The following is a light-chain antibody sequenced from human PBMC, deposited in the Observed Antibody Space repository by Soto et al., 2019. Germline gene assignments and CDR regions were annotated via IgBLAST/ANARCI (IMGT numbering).Light chain of an antibody. J-gene: IGLJ1*01. Sequence: QSALPQPPSASGPPGQRGTLSCSGSSSNIGSNYVYWYQQLPGTAPKLLIYRINQRPSGVTDRFSVSISVTSHSLTISRNWSEDEADYYCAAWDDRLSGPGGFGTGTKVTVL. V-gene: IGLV1-47*03. CDR2: RIN. CDR3: AAWDDRLSGPGG. CDR1: SSNIGSNY.